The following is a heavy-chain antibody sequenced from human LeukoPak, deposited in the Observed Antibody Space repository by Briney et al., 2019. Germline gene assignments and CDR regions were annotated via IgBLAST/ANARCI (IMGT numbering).Heavy chain of an antibody. CDR2: ISSTSAYI. CDR3: VRDDDRPDNGLDY. CDR1: GFALNSYS. D-gene: IGHD3-22*01. Sequence: GGSLRLSCAASGFALNSYSLTWVRQAPGKGLEWVSSISSTSAYIHYTDSVKGRFTISRDNSKNTLYLQMNSLRAEDTAVYYCVRDDDRPDNGLDYWGQGTLVTVSS. V-gene: IGHV3-21*01. J-gene: IGHJ4*02.